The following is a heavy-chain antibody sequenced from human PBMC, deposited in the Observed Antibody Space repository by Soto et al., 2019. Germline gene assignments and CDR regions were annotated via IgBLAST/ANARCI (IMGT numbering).Heavy chain of an antibody. V-gene: IGHV3-13*01. D-gene: IGHD3-10*01. Sequence: EVHLVESGGGLVQPGGSLRLSCAASGFVFSDHDMHWVRQVPGTGLEWGSEIGVAGDTYYPDSVKGRFTIFRENARKTLYLQLTSLRVGDTATYDCVRDRYYGSGSLFENWGQGTPVTVSS. CDR3: VRDRYYGSGSLFEN. CDR1: GFVFSDHD. CDR2: IGVAGDT. J-gene: IGHJ4*02.